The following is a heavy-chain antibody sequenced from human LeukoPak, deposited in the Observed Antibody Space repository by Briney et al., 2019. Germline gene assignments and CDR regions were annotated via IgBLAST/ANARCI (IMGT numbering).Heavy chain of an antibody. D-gene: IGHD6-13*01. V-gene: IGHV3-53*01. Sequence: GGSLRLSCAASGFTVSSNYMSWVRQAPGKGLEWVSVIYSGGSTYYADSVKGRFTISRDNSKNTLYLQMNSLRAEDTAVYYCARGYSSSWYDYWGQGTLVTVSS. CDR1: GFTVSSNY. J-gene: IGHJ4*02. CDR2: IYSGGST. CDR3: ARGYSSSWYDY.